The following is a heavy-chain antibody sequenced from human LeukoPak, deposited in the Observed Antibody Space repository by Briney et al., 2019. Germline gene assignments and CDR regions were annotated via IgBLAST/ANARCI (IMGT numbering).Heavy chain of an antibody. CDR3: ARKGACYVLDY. D-gene: IGHD2-2*01. J-gene: IGHJ4*02. Sequence: GGSLRLSCAASGFTFSSYSMNWVRQAPGKGLEWVSYISSSSSTIYYADSVKGRFTISRDNAKNSLYLQMNSLRAEDTAVYYCARKGACYVLDYWGQGTLVTVSS. CDR1: GFTFSSYS. V-gene: IGHV3-48*01. CDR2: ISSSSSTI.